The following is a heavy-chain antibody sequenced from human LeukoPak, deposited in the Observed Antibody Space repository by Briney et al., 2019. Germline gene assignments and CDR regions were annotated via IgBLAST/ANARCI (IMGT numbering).Heavy chain of an antibody. J-gene: IGHJ5*02. D-gene: IGHD5-18*01. CDR3: ARAGTGYSYGP. Sequence: SETLSLTCAVYGGSFSGCYWSWIRQPPGKGLEWIGEINHSGSTNYNPSLKSRVTISVDTSKNQFSLKLSSVTAADTAVYYCARAGTGYSYGPWGQGTLVTVSS. CDR1: GGSFSGCY. CDR2: INHSGST. V-gene: IGHV4-34*01.